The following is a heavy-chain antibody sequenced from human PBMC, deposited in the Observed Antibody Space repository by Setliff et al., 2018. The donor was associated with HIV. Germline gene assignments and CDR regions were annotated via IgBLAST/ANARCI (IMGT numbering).Heavy chain of an antibody. V-gene: IGHV3-66*02. J-gene: IGHJ4*02. CDR3: ARVRLYNSALDY. CDR2: IYSDGST. CDR1: GFTFSSYD. D-gene: IGHD3-22*01. Sequence: GGSLRLSCAACGFTFSSYDMHWVRQAPGKGLVWVSTIYSDGSTYHADSVKGRFTLSRDTSKNTLSLQMNTLRPEDTAVYFCARVRLYNSALDYWGQGTLVTVSS.